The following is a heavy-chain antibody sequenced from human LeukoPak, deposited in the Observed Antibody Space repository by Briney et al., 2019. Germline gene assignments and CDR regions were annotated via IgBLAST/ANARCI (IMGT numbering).Heavy chain of an antibody. Sequence: TGGSLTLSCAVSGFTFSNFAMSWVRQAPGEGREWVSAFEVGGDRAYHADSVKGRFTISRDNSKNTLFLQMRSLRTHDTAVYHCVRDFASCTGGSCYGDYWGQGALVTVSS. CDR3: VRDFASCTGGSCYGDY. J-gene: IGHJ4*02. D-gene: IGHD2-15*01. CDR2: FEVGGDRA. CDR1: GFTFSNFA. V-gene: IGHV3-23*01.